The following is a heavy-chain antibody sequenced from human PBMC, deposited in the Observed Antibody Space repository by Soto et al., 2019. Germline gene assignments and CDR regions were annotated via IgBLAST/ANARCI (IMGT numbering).Heavy chain of an antibody. D-gene: IGHD3-22*01. V-gene: IGHV1-8*01. CDR1: GYTFTSYD. Sequence: ASVKVSCKASGYTFTSYDINWVRQATGQGLEWMGWMNPNSGNTGYAQKFQGRVTMTRNTSISTAYMELSSLRSEDTAVYYCARRYYDSSGYSPGLYYYYGMDVWGQGTTVTVSS. J-gene: IGHJ6*02. CDR2: MNPNSGNT. CDR3: ARRYYDSSGYSPGLYYYYGMDV.